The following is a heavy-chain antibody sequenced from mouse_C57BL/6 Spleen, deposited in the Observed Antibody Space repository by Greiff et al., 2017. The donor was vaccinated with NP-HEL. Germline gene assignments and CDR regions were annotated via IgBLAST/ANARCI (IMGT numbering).Heavy chain of an antibody. J-gene: IGHJ1*03. CDR2: IDPEDGET. V-gene: IGHV14-2*01. Sequence: VQLKESGAELVKPGASVKLSCTASGFNIKDYYMHWVKQRTEQGLEWIGRIDPEDGETKYAPKFQGKATITADTSSNTAYLQLSSLTSEDTAVYYCARSRFTTVVATDWYFDVWGTGTTVTVSS. D-gene: IGHD1-1*01. CDR1: GFNIKDYY. CDR3: ARSRFTTVVATDWYFDV.